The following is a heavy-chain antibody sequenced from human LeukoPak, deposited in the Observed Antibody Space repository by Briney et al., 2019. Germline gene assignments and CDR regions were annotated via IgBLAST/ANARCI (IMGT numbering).Heavy chain of an antibody. D-gene: IGHD5-24*01. CDR2: IYCSGST. Sequence: SETLSLTCTVSGGSISSYYWSWIRQPPGKGLEWIGYIYCSGSTNYNPSLKSRVTISVDTSKNQFSLKLSSVTAADTAVYYCARGGGRDGYNYDYWGQGTLVTVSS. J-gene: IGHJ4*02. V-gene: IGHV4-59*01. CDR3: ARGGGRDGYNYDY. CDR1: GGSISSYY.